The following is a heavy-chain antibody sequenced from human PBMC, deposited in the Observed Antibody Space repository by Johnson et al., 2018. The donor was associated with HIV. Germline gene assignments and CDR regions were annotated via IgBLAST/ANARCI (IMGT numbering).Heavy chain of an antibody. Sequence: QVQLVESGGGVVQPGRSLRLSCAASGFTFSSYAMHWVRQAPGKGLEWVAVISYDGSNKYYADSVKGRFTISRDNSKNTLYLQMNRLRAEDTAVYYCAGGAITFGGVIGGDDAFDIWGQATMVTVSS. J-gene: IGHJ3*02. V-gene: IGHV3-30-3*01. CDR3: AGGAITFGGVIGGDDAFDI. CDR1: GFTFSSYA. CDR2: ISYDGSNK. D-gene: IGHD3-16*02.